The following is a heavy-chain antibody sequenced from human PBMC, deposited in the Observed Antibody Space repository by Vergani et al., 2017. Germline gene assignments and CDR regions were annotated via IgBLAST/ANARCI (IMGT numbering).Heavy chain of an antibody. D-gene: IGHD3-10*01. V-gene: IGHV3-9*01. CDR2: SSWNSGSI. CDR3: AKGVRGVMGNDAFDI. CDR1: GFTFDDYA. J-gene: IGHJ3*02. Sequence: EVQLVESGGGLVQPGRSLRLSCAASGFTFDDYAMHWVRQAPGKGLEWVSGSSWNSGSIGYADSVKGRFTISRDNAKNSLYLQMNSLRAEDTALYYCAKGVRGVMGNDAFDIWGQGTMVTVSS.